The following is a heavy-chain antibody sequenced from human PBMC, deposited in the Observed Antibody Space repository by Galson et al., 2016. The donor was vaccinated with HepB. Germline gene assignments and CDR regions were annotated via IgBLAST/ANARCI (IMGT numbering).Heavy chain of an antibody. Sequence: QSGAEVKKPGEPLKISCKGSGYIFTNYWIGWVRQMPGKGLEWMGIIYPGDSDTRYNPSFQGQVTISADRSISTAYLQWSSLKASDTAMYYCAKVGNYYYYGMDVWGQGTTVTVSS. CDR3: AKVGNYYYYGMDV. CDR2: IYPGDSDT. V-gene: IGHV5-51*01. CDR1: GYIFTNYW. D-gene: IGHD2-15*01. J-gene: IGHJ6*02.